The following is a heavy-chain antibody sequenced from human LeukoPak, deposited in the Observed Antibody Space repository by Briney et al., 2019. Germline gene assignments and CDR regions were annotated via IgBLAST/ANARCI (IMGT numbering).Heavy chain of an antibody. CDR1: GFTVSSNY. J-gene: IGHJ4*02. D-gene: IGHD3-16*02. Sequence: QPGGSLRLSCAASGFTVSSNYMSWVRRAPGKGLEWVSVIYSGGSTYYADSVKGRFTISRDNSKNTLYLQMNSLKAEDTAVYYCARDDYVWGSYPKEWGQGTLVTVSS. V-gene: IGHV3-66*01. CDR2: IYSGGST. CDR3: ARDDYVWGSYPKE.